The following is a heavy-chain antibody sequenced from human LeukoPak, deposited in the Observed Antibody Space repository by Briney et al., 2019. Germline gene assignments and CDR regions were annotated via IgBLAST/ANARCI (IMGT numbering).Heavy chain of an antibody. CDR3: ARHPAGGSGSYYY. Sequence: SETLSLTCTVSGGSISSSSYSWGWIRQPPGKGLEWIGSIYYSGSTYYNPSLKSRVTISVDTSKNQFSLKLSSVTAADTAVYYCARHPAGGSGSYYYWGQGTLVTVSS. V-gene: IGHV4-39*01. CDR1: GGSISSSSYS. CDR2: IYYSGST. J-gene: IGHJ4*02. D-gene: IGHD1-26*01.